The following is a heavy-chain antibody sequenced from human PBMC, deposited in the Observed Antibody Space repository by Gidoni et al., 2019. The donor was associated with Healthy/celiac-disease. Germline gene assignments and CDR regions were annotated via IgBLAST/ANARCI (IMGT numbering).Heavy chain of an antibody. J-gene: IGHJ3*02. D-gene: IGHD2-15*01. CDR2: IRGSGGST. Sequence: EVQLLESGGGLVQHGGSLRLSCAASGFTFSSYSMSWVRQAPGKGLEWVSAIRGSGGSTYYADAVKGRFTISRDNSKNTLYLQMNSLRAEDTAVYYCASPKGCSGGSCYPPFTFDIWGQGTMVTVSS. CDR3: ASPKGCSGGSCYPPFTFDI. V-gene: IGHV3-23*01. CDR1: GFTFSSYS.